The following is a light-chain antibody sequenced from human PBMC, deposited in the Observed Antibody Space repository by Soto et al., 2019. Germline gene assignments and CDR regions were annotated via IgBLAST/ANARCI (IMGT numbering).Light chain of an antibody. CDR1: QSISTY. J-gene: IGKJ4*01. Sequence: DIQMTQSPSSRSASVGDRVTFTFRASQSISTYLNWYEQKPGKAPNLLIYGASNLQSGVPSRFSGGGSGTDFTLTISSLQPEDFGTYYCQQSYTSPVTFGGGTKVDIK. CDR2: GAS. V-gene: IGKV1-39*01. CDR3: QQSYTSPVT.